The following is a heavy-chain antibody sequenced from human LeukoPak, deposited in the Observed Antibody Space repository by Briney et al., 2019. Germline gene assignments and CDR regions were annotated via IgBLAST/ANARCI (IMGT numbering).Heavy chain of an antibody. CDR3: ARDRTGTTYYYYYGMDV. V-gene: IGHV4-31*03. D-gene: IGHD1-1*01. CDR1: GGSISSGGYY. J-gene: IGHJ6*02. CDR2: VYYSGST. Sequence: PSETLSLTCTVSGGSISSGGYYWSWIRQHPGKGLEWIGYVYYSGSTYYNPSLKSRVTISVDTSKNQFSLKLSSVTAADTAVYYCARDRTGTTYYYYYGMDVWGQGTTVTVSS.